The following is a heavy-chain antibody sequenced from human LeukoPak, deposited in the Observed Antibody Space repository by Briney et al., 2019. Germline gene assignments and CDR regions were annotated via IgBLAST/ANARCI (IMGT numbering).Heavy chain of an antibody. J-gene: IGHJ4*02. Sequence: SETLSLTCTVSGGSISSDYWSWVRQPPGKGLEWIGYIYYIGSTNYNPSLKSRVTISVDTSNNQFSLNLSSVTAADTAVYYCARGPTRYYFDYWGQGTLVTVSS. CDR2: IYYIGST. CDR1: GGSISSDY. V-gene: IGHV4-59*01. CDR3: ARGPTRYYFDY.